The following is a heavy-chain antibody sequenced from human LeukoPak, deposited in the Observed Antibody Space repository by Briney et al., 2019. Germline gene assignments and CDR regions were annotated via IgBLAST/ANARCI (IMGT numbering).Heavy chain of an antibody. V-gene: IGHV3-43D*04. CDR1: GFTFEDYA. CDR2: ITWDGGST. J-gene: IGHJ3*02. Sequence: GGSLRLSCAASGFTFEDYAMHWVRQVPGKGLEWVSLITWDGGSTYYADSVKGRFTISRDNFKNPLYLQMNSLRSEDTAVYYCARASSDMCDFDIWGQGTMVTVSS. CDR3: ARASSDMCDFDI. D-gene: IGHD3-10*01.